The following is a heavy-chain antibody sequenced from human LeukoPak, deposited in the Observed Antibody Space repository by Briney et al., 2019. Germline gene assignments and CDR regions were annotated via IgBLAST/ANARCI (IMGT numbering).Heavy chain of an antibody. Sequence: GGSLRLSCAASGFTFSSYGMHWVRQAPGKGLEWVAVISYDGSNKYYADSVKGRFTISRDNSKNTLYLQMNSLRAEDTAVYYCAKDGDMITFGGSRTMGYFDYWGQGTLVTVSS. V-gene: IGHV3-30*18. CDR3: AKDGDMITFGGSRTMGYFDY. D-gene: IGHD3-16*01. CDR2: ISYDGSNK. CDR1: GFTFSSYG. J-gene: IGHJ4*02.